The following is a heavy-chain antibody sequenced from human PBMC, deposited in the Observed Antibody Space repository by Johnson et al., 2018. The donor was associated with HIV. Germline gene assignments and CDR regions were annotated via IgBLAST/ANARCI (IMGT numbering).Heavy chain of an antibody. CDR3: ATVRWELSSIDAFDI. CDR2: IGTAGDT. V-gene: IGHV3-13*01. D-gene: IGHD1-26*01. CDR1: GFAVSKNY. Sequence: VQLVESGGGLVQPGGSLRLSCAASGFAVSKNYLTWVRQAPGKGLEWVSAIGTAGDTYYPGSVKGRFTISRDNAKNTLYLQMNSLRAEDTAVYYCATVRWELSSIDAFDIWGRGTMVAVSS. J-gene: IGHJ3*02.